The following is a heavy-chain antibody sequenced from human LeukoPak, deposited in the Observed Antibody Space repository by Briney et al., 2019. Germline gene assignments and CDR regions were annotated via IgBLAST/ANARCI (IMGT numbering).Heavy chain of an antibody. CDR3: ARDSRFGRLLIPYFDY. CDR1: GFTFSNYN. V-gene: IGHV3-48*02. D-gene: IGHD3-10*01. CDR2: ITSRSSSI. J-gene: IGHJ4*02. Sequence: PGGSLRLSCAASGFTFSNYNMNWVRQAPGKGLEWVSYITSRSSSIYYADSVKGRFTISRDNAQNSLYLQMNSLRDEDTAVYYCARDSRFGRLLIPYFDYWGQGTLVTVSS.